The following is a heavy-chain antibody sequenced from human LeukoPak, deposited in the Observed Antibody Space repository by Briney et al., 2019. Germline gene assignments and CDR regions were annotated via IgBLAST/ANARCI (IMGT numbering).Heavy chain of an antibody. CDR3: ARVGRMIAVALSGY. CDR2: INHSGST. V-gene: IGHV4-34*01. D-gene: IGHD6-19*01. J-gene: IGHJ4*02. CDR1: GGSFTGYY. Sequence: SETLSLTCAVSGGSFTGYYWSWIRQPPGKGLEWIVHINHSGSTNYNPSLKSRVTISVDTSKNQFSLKLSSVTAADTAVYYCARVGRMIAVALSGYWGEGTLGTVSS.